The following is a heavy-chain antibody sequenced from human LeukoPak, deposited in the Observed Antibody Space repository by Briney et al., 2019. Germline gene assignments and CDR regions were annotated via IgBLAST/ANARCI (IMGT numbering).Heavy chain of an antibody. J-gene: IGHJ6*02. D-gene: IGHD6-19*01. V-gene: IGHV4-61*08. CDR2: IYYSGST. CDR3: ARAGYSSGWFDYYYGMDV. CDR1: GGSISSGGYY. Sequence: SQTQSLTCTVSGGSISSGGYYWSWIRQPPGKGLEWIGYIYYSGSTNYNPSLKSRVTISVDTSKNQFSLKLSSVTAADTAVYYCARAGYSSGWFDYYYGMDVWGQGTTVTVSS.